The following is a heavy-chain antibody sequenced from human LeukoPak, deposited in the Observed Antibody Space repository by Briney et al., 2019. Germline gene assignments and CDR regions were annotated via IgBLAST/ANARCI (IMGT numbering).Heavy chain of an antibody. CDR1: GYIFTDYY. CDR2: INPSGGGK. J-gene: IGHJ5*01. V-gene: IGHV1-46*01. CDR3: ARRDCSGSACGWFDS. D-gene: IGHD2-15*01. Sequence: ASVTVSCKASGYIFTDYYIHWVRQAPGQGLEWMGIINPSGGGKNYAQKFQGRVTMTRDTSTNTVYMELSSLRFEDTAIYYCARRDCSGSACGWFDSWGQGTLVTVSP.